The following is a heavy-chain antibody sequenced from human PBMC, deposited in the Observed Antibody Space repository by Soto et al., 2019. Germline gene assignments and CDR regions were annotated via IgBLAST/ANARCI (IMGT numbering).Heavy chain of an antibody. CDR1: GFTVSSNY. Sequence: GGSLRLSCAASGFTVSSNYMSWVRQAPGKGLEWVSVISGSGGSTYYADSVKGRFTISRDNSKNTLYLQMNSLRAEDTAVYYCAQSKTTVVVRYWGQG. CDR3: AQSKTTVVVRY. CDR2: ISGSGGST. J-gene: IGHJ4*02. V-gene: IGHV3-23*01. D-gene: IGHD4-17*01.